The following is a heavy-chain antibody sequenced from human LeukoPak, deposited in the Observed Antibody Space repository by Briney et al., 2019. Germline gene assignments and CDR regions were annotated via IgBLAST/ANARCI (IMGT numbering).Heavy chain of an antibody. V-gene: IGHV3-33*01. CDR3: ATEGASFGY. Sequence: GRSLRLSCAASGFTFSSYGMHWVRQAPGKGLEWVAVIWYDGSNKYYADSVKGRFTISRDNSKNTLFLQMNSLRAEDTAVYYCATEGASFGYWGQGTLVTVSS. CDR1: GFTFSSYG. D-gene: IGHD1-26*01. CDR2: IWYDGSNK. J-gene: IGHJ4*02.